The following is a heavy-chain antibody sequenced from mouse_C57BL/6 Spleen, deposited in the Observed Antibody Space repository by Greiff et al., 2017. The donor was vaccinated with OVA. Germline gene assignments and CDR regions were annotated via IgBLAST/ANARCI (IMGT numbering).Heavy chain of an antibody. Sequence: EVKLQESGPGLAKPSQTLSLTCSVTGYSITSDYWNWIRKFPGNKLEYMGYISYSGSTYYNPSLKSRISITRDTSKNQYYLQLNSVTTEDTATYYCARTHYGSSSWWYFDVWGTGTTVTVSS. CDR2: ISYSGST. CDR3: ARTHYGSSSWWYFDV. J-gene: IGHJ1*03. V-gene: IGHV3-8*01. CDR1: GYSITSDY. D-gene: IGHD1-1*01.